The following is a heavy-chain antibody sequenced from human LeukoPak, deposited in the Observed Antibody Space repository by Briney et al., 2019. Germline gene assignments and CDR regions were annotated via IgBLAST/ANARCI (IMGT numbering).Heavy chain of an antibody. CDR2: INPNSGGT. CDR1: GYTFTGYY. D-gene: IGHD3-10*01. V-gene: IGHV1-2*02. Sequence: ASVKVSCKASGYTFTGYYMHWVRQAPGQGLEWMGWINPNSGGTNYAQKFQGRVTMTRDTSISTAYMELSRLRADDTAVYYCARDVLYGSGSYYNRDWFGPWGQGTLVTVSS. J-gene: IGHJ5*02. CDR3: ARDVLYGSGSYYNRDWFGP.